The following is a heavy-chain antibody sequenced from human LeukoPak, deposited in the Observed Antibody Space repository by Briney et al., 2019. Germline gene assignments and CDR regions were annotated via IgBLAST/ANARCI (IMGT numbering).Heavy chain of an antibody. CDR1: GGSISSYY. D-gene: IGHD3-22*01. CDR2: IYYSGST. V-gene: IGHV4-30-4*08. J-gene: IGHJ4*02. Sequence: SETLSLTCTVSGGSISSYYWSWIRQPPGKGLEWIGYIYYSGSTYYNLSLKSRVTISVDTSKNQFSLKLSSVTAADTAVYYCARDLRSIGFFSDYWGQGILVTVSS. CDR3: ARDLRSIGFFSDY.